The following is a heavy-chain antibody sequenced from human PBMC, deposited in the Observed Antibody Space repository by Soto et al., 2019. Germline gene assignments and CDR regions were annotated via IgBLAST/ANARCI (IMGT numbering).Heavy chain of an antibody. CDR3: ARLPRVYYFDY. CDR2: IYYSGST. J-gene: IGHJ4*02. CDR1: GGSISSSSYY. Sequence: PSETLSLTCTVSGGSISSSSYYWGWIRQPPGKGLEWIGSIYYSGSTYYNPSLKSRVTISVDTSKNQFSLKLSSVTAADTAVYYCARLPRVYYFDYWGQGTLVTVSS. V-gene: IGHV4-39*01.